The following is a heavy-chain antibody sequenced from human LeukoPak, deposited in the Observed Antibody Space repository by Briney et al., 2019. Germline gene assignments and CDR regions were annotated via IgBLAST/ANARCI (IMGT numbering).Heavy chain of an antibody. J-gene: IGHJ6*02. CDR1: GFIVGENY. V-gene: IGHV3-66*01. CDR3: VRDRWPGLGDF. CDR2: VCSGGLT. Sequence: GGSLRLSCAASGFIVGENYMSWVRQAPGKGLEWVSTVCSGGLTFYADPVKGRFTISRDNSKNTLYLQMSSLRAEDTAVYYCVRDRWPGLGDFWGQGTTVTVSS. D-gene: IGHD6-19*01.